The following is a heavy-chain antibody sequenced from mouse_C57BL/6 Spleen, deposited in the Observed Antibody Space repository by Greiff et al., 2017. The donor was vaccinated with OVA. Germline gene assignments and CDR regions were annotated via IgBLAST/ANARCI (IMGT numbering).Heavy chain of an antibody. Sequence: VQLQQSGAELVRPGASVTLSCKASGYTFTDYEMHWVKQTPVHGLEWIGAIDPETGGTAYNQKFKGKAILTTDKSTSTAYMELRSLTSEDSAVYYCTRKKAYYGLYYYAKDYWGQGTSVTVSS. V-gene: IGHV1-15*01. CDR3: TRKKAYYGLYYYAKDY. CDR2: IDPETGGT. D-gene: IGHD1-1*01. J-gene: IGHJ4*01. CDR1: GYTFTDYE.